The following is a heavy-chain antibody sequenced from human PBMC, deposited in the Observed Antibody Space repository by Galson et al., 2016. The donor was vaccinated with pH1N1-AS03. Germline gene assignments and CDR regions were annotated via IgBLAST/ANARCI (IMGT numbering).Heavy chain of an antibody. D-gene: IGHD6-19*01. V-gene: IGHV1-58*01. CDR2: IVVGSGDT. J-gene: IGHJ4*02. Sequence: SVKVSCKASEFTSPTSAVQWVRQARGQRLEWLAWIVVGSGDTKYAQKFRERLTISRDTSKNTLYLQMNSLRVEDTALYYCTRASGSGWYGSYYDYWGQGTLVPVSS. CDR3: TRASGSGWYGSYYDY. CDR1: EFTSPTSA.